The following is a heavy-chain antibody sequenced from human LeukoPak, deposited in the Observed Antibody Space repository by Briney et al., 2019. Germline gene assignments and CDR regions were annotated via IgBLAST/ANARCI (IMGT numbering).Heavy chain of an antibody. CDR1: GYTFTTYD. V-gene: IGHV1-18*01. CDR2: ISAYNGYT. Sequence: ASVKVSCKTSGYTFTTYDINWVRQAPGQGLEWMGRISAYNGYTNYGQNLQGRVTMTTDTSTNTAYMELRSLRSDDTAVYYRARVGTGTRSFDSWGQGTLVTVSS. J-gene: IGHJ4*02. D-gene: IGHD1/OR15-1a*01. CDR3: ARVGTGTRSFDS.